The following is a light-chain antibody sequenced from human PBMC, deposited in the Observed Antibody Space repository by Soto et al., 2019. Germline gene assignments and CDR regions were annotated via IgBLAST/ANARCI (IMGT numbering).Light chain of an antibody. CDR1: QSVSRSY. Sequence: EIVLAQSPATVSLSPGDRATLSCGASQSVSRSYLAWYQQKPGLAPRLIIYDASTRATGIPDRFSGSGSGTDFTLTISRLEPEDFAVYYCQQSGSSPITFGQGTRLEIK. CDR3: QQSGSSPIT. V-gene: IGKV3D-20*01. CDR2: DAS. J-gene: IGKJ5*01.